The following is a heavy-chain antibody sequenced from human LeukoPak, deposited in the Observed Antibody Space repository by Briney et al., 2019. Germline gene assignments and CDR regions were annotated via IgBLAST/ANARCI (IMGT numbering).Heavy chain of an antibody. Sequence: GGSLRLSCAASGFTFSSYSMNWVRQAPGKGLEWVANIKQDGSEKYYVDSVKGRFTISRDNAKNSLYLQMNSLRAEDTAVYYCASVYSSGWANYYYYYMDVWGKGTTVTVSS. CDR3: ASVYSSGWANYYYYYMDV. D-gene: IGHD6-19*01. CDR2: IKQDGSEK. V-gene: IGHV3-7*01. CDR1: GFTFSSYS. J-gene: IGHJ6*03.